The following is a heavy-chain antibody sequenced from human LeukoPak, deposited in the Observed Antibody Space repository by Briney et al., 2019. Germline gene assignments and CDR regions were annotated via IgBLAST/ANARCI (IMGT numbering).Heavy chain of an antibody. V-gene: IGHV3-64*01. D-gene: IGHD7-27*01. CDR2: ISSNGGST. Sequence: GGSLRLSCAASGFTFSSYAMHWVRQAPGKGLEYVSAISSNGGSTYYANSVKGRFTISRDNSKNTLYLQVGSLRAEDMAVYYCARDISGTGGGYFDYWGQGTLVTVSS. J-gene: IGHJ4*02. CDR3: ARDISGTGGGYFDY. CDR1: GFTFSSYA.